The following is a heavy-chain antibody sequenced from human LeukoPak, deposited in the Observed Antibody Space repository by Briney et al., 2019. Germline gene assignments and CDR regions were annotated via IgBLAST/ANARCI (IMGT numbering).Heavy chain of an antibody. Sequence: PSETLSLTCTVSGGSISSTTYYWGWVRQPPGKGLEWIGSIYYSGSTYYNPSLKSRVTISVDTSKDQFSLKLTPVTAADTAVYYCVRSKVVVTNWFDPWGQGTLVTVSS. V-gene: IGHV4-39*01. CDR2: IYYSGST. J-gene: IGHJ5*02. CDR3: VRSKVVVTNWFDP. CDR1: GGSISSTTYY. D-gene: IGHD3-22*01.